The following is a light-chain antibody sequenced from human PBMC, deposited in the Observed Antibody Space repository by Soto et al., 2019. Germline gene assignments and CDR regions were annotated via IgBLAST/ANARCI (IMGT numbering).Light chain of an antibody. CDR3: QQYHNYPRT. J-gene: IGKJ1*01. V-gene: IGKV1-5*01. CDR2: DAS. CDR1: QTISSW. Sequence: DIQMTQSPSTLSGSVGDRVTITCRASQTISSWLAWYQQKPGKAPKLLIYDASILESGVPSRFSGSGSGTEFTLTISSLQPDDFATYFCQQYHNYPRTFGQGTKVDIK.